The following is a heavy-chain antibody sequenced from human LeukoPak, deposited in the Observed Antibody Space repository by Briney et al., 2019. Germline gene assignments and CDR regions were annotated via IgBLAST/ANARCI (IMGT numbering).Heavy chain of an antibody. CDR3: ARQPAATAAFDI. V-gene: IGHV4-59*08. Sequence: SETLSLTCAVSGGSINNYYWSWIRQPPGKGLEWIGYIYYSGGDMNYDPSLKSRLTISVDTSKNQISLMLTSMTAADTAVYYCARQPAATAAFDIWAQGTMVTVSS. CDR1: GGSINNYY. J-gene: IGHJ3*02. CDR2: IYYSGGDM. D-gene: IGHD5-18*01.